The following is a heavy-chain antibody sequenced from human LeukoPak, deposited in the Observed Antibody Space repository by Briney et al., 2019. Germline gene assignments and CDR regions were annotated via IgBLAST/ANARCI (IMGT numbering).Heavy chain of an antibody. Sequence: ASVKVSCRASGYTFTGYYMRWVRQAPGQGLEWMGWINPNSGGTNYAQKFQGRVTMTRDTSISTAYMELSRLRSDDTAVYYCARGFQGYQLPFRAFDIWGQGTMVTVSS. D-gene: IGHD2-2*01. CDR1: GYTFTGYY. J-gene: IGHJ3*02. CDR3: ARGFQGYQLPFRAFDI. V-gene: IGHV1-2*02. CDR2: INPNSGGT.